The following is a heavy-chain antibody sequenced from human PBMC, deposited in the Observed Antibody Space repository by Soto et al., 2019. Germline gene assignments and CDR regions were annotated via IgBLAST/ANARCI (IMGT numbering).Heavy chain of an antibody. CDR3: AGESDGMDV. J-gene: IGHJ6*02. Sequence: QVQLVQSGAEVKKPGASVKVSCKASGYIFTNYDISWVRQAPGQGLEWVGWISSYNGNTNYTQNLQGRVSLTTDTSTSTAYMELRSLRSDDTAVYYCAGESDGMDVWGQGTTVTVCS. V-gene: IGHV1-18*01. CDR2: ISSYNGNT. CDR1: GYIFTNYD.